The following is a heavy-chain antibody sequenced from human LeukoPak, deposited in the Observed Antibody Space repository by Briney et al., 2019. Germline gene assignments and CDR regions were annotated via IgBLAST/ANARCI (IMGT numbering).Heavy chain of an antibody. CDR1: GYTFTGYY. CDR2: INPIGGGA. Sequence: ASVKVSCRASGYTFTGYYIHWVRQAPGQGLEWMGWINPIGGGANYAQKFQGRVTMTRDTSITTAYMEMSSLRSDDTAVYYCARDNGRGYPVYFGHWGQGILVTVSS. CDR3: ARDNGRGYPVYFGH. J-gene: IGHJ4*02. V-gene: IGHV1-2*02. D-gene: IGHD2-8*01.